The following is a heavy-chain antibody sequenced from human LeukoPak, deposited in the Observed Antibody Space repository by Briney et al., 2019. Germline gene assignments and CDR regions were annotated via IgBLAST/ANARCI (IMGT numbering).Heavy chain of an antibody. Sequence: SETLSLTCTVSGYSISSGYYWGWIRQPPGKGLEWIGSIYHSGSTYYNPSLKSRVTISVDTTKNQFTLKLSSVTAADTAVYYCARDLLGQRINMKSDPWGQGTLVTVSS. CDR1: GYSISSGYY. CDR3: ARDLLGQRINMKSDP. J-gene: IGHJ5*02. D-gene: IGHD6-25*01. V-gene: IGHV4-38-2*02. CDR2: IYHSGST.